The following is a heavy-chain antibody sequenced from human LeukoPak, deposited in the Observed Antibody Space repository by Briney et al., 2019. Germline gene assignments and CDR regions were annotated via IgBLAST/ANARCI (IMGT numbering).Heavy chain of an antibody. J-gene: IGHJ3*02. Sequence: SETLSLTCTVSGGSISSYYWSWIRQPPGKGLEWIGYIYYSGSTNYNPSLKSRVTISVDTSKNQFSLKLSSVTAADTAVYYCARDRLYRAVAGLDAFDIWGQGPMVTVSS. D-gene: IGHD6-19*01. CDR3: ARDRLYRAVAGLDAFDI. CDR2: IYYSGST. CDR1: GGSISSYY. V-gene: IGHV4-59*01.